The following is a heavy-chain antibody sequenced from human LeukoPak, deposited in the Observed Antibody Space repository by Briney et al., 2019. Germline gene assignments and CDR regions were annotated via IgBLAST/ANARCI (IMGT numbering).Heavy chain of an antibody. V-gene: IGHV1-69*04. CDR1: GGTFSSYA. D-gene: IGHD3-16*01. J-gene: IGHJ5*02. CDR3: ARDHRAYYCDYVWGSLQDA. CDR2: IIPILGIA. Sequence: GASVKVSCKASGGTFSSYAISWVRQAPGQGLEWMGRIIPILGIANYAQKFQGRVTITADKSTSTAYMELSSLRSEDTAVYYCARDHRAYYCDYVWGSLQDAWGQGTLVTVSS.